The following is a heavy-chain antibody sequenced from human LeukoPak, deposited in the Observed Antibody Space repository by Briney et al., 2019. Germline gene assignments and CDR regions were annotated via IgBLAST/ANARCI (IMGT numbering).Heavy chain of an antibody. CDR1: GYTFTGYY. J-gene: IGHJ5*02. Sequence: ASVRVSCKASGYTFTGYYMHWVRQAPGQGLEWMGWINPNSGGTNYAQKFQGRVTMTRDTSISTAYMELSRLRSDDTAVYYCARGPGSGWPRNWFDPWGQGVLVTVSS. D-gene: IGHD6-25*01. CDR2: INPNSGGT. V-gene: IGHV1-2*02. CDR3: ARGPGSGWPRNWFDP.